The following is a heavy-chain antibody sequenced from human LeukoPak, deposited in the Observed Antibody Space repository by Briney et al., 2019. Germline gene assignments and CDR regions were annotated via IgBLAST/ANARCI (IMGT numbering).Heavy chain of an antibody. J-gene: IGHJ4*02. Sequence: GGSLRLSCVASGFTFGNYVMSWVRQAPGKGLEWVSGISGNGGSTYNADSVKGRFTISRDNSKNTLYLQMNSLRAEDTAVYYCAKGMRQFAYGGQGTLVTVSS. CDR2: ISGNGGST. CDR3: AKGMRQFAY. V-gene: IGHV3-23*01. CDR1: GFTFGNYV.